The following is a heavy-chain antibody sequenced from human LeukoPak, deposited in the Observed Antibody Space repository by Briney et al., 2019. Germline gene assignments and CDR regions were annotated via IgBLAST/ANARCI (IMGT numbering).Heavy chain of an antibody. D-gene: IGHD6-13*01. J-gene: IGHJ3*02. CDR1: GGTLSSYA. Sequence: SVKVSCKASGGTLSSYAISWVRQAPGQGLEWMGGIIPIFGTANYAQKFQGRVTITADESTSTAYMELSSLRSEDTAVYYCARLAAAGTYDAFDIWGQGTMVTVSS. V-gene: IGHV1-69*13. CDR3: ARLAAAGTYDAFDI. CDR2: IIPIFGTA.